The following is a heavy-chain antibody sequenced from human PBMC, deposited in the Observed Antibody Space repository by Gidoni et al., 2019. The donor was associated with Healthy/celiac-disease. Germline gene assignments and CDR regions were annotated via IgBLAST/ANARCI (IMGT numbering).Heavy chain of an antibody. D-gene: IGHD3-22*01. Sequence: QVTLKESGPVLVKPTETLTLTCTVSGFSLSNARMGVSWIRQPPGKALEWLAHIFSNDEKSYSTSLKSRPTISKDTSKSQVVLTMTNMDPVDTATYYCARIRRDYYDSSGYVSFLVDYWGQGTLVTVSS. CDR3: ARIRRDYYDSSGYVSFLVDY. CDR2: IFSNDEK. V-gene: IGHV2-26*01. CDR1: GFSLSNARMG. J-gene: IGHJ4*02.